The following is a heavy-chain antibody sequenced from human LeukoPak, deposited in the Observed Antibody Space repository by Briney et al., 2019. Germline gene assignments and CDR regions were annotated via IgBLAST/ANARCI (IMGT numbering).Heavy chain of an antibody. CDR1: GFTFNNYW. V-gene: IGHV3-7*01. J-gene: IGHJ6*02. Sequence: GGSLRLSCAASGFTFNNYWMNWVRQAPGKGLEWVANIKQDGSETYYVDSVKGRFTISRDNAKNSVYLQMNSLRAEDTAVYYCARLRYYGMDVWGQGTTVTVSS. CDR2: IKQDGSET. CDR3: ARLRYYGMDV.